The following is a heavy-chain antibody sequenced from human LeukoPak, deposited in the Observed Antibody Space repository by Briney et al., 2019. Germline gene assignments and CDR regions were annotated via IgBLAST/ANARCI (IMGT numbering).Heavy chain of an antibody. CDR2: ISSSSSYI. CDR3: ARGYCYDSSGYYSWFDP. J-gene: IGHJ5*02. Sequence: GGYLRLSCAASGLTFSSYSMNWVRQAPGKGLEWVSSISSSSSYIYYADSVKGRFTISRDNAKNSLYLQMSSLRAEDTAVYYCARGYCYDSSGYYSWFDPWGQGTLVTVSS. V-gene: IGHV3-21*01. CDR1: GLTFSSYS. D-gene: IGHD3-22*01.